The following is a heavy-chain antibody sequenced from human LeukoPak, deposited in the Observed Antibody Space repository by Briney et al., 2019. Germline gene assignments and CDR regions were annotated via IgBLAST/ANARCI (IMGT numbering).Heavy chain of an antibody. CDR1: GGSISSGGYY. CDR2: IYYSGST. V-gene: IGHV4-31*03. D-gene: IGHD3-10*02. Sequence: SETLSLTCTVSGGSISSGGYYWSWIRQHPGKGLEWIGYIYYSGSTYYNPSLKSRVTISVDTSKNQFSLKLSSVTAADTAVYYRAGEVVRGVKFGWFDPWGQGTLVTVSS. J-gene: IGHJ5*02. CDR3: AGEVVRGVKFGWFDP.